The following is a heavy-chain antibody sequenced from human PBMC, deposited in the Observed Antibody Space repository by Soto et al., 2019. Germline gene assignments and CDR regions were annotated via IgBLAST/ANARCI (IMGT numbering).Heavy chain of an antibody. CDR1: GFTFSSYS. V-gene: IGHV3-48*02. CDR2: ISSSSSTI. J-gene: IGHJ5*02. Sequence: EVQLVESGGGLVQPGGSLRLSCAASGFTFSSYSMNWVRQAPGKGLEWVSYISSSSSTIYYADSVKGRFTISRDNAKNSLYLQMNSLRDEDTAVYYCARGTYGAHRTWANWFDPWGQGTLVTVSS. D-gene: IGHD4-17*01. CDR3: ARGTYGAHRTWANWFDP.